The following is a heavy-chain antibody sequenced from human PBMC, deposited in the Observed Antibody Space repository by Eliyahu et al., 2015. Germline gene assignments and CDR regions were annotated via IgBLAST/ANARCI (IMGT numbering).Heavy chain of an antibody. CDR3: AKDMATVTTGYFDS. J-gene: IGHJ4*01. D-gene: IGHD4-17*01. CDR2: ISWHSDRI. Sequence: EVHLVESGGGMVQPGRSLRLSCXASGFXFDXYAMAWVRQPPGKGLEWVSGISWHSDRIDYADSVKGRFTISRDNAKKSLFLQMNSLGAEDTAFYYCAKDMATVTTGYFDSWGQGTLVTVSS. V-gene: IGHV3-9*01. CDR1: GFXFDXYA.